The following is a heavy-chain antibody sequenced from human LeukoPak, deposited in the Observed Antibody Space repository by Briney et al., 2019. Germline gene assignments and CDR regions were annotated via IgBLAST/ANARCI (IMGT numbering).Heavy chain of an antibody. J-gene: IGHJ4*02. CDR2: ISAYNGNT. CDR3: ARDCSSTSCLAEFDY. V-gene: IGHV1-18*01. Sequence: ASVKVSCKASGYTFTSYGISWVRQAPGQGLEWMGWISAYNGNTNYAQKLQGRVTMTTDTSTSTAYMELRSLRSDDTAVYYCARDCSSTSCLAEFDYWGQGTLVTVSS. CDR1: GYTFTSYG. D-gene: IGHD2-2*01.